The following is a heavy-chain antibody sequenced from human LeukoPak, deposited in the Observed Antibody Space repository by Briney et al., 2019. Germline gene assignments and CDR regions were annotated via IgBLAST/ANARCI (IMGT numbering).Heavy chain of an antibody. CDR1: GFTFDDYA. CDR2: ISGDGGST. CDR3: TKHADYGDYVGWFDP. V-gene: IGHV3-43*02. D-gene: IGHD4-17*01. Sequence: GGSMRLSCAASGFTFDDYAMHWVRQAPGKGLEWVSLISGDGGSTYYADSVKGRFTISRDNSKNSLYLQMNSLRTEDTALYYCTKHADYGDYVGWFDPWGQGTLVTVSS. J-gene: IGHJ5*02.